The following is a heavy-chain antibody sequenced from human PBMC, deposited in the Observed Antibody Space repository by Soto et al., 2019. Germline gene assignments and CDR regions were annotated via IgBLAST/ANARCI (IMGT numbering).Heavy chain of an antibody. CDR1: GYTFTSYG. V-gene: IGHV1-18*01. Sequence: ASVKVSCKASGYTFTSYGISWVRQAPGQGLEWMGLISAYNCYTNYAQKLPGRVTITTDTSTSTAYMELRSLRSDDTAVYYCARDDRYSSSWPLDYWGQGTLVTVSS. CDR3: ARDDRYSSSWPLDY. D-gene: IGHD6-13*01. J-gene: IGHJ4*02. CDR2: ISAYNCYT.